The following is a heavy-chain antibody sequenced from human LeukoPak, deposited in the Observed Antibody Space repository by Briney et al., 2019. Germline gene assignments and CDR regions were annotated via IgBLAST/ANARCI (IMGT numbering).Heavy chain of an antibody. J-gene: IGHJ6*03. CDR2: FDPEDGET. CDR1: GYTLTELS. CDR3: AGGSSSYYYYMDV. Sequence: ASVKVSCKVSGYTLTELSMHWVRQAPGEGLEWMGGFDPEDGETIYAQKFQGRVTMTEDTSTDTAYMELSSLRSEDTAVYYCAGGSSSYYYYMDVWGKGTTVTVSS. V-gene: IGHV1-24*01. D-gene: IGHD3-16*01.